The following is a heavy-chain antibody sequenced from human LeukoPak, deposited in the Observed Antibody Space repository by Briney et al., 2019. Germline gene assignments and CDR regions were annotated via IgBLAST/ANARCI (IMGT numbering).Heavy chain of an antibody. Sequence: SGGSLRLSCAASGFTVSSNYMSWVRQAPGKGLEWVSVIYSGGSTYYADSVKGRFTISRDSSKNTLYLQMNNLRAEDTAVYYCARVKGQWLVMDWFDPWGQETLVTVSS. V-gene: IGHV3-66*02. D-gene: IGHD6-19*01. J-gene: IGHJ5*02. CDR1: GFTVSSNY. CDR3: ARVKGQWLVMDWFDP. CDR2: IYSGGST.